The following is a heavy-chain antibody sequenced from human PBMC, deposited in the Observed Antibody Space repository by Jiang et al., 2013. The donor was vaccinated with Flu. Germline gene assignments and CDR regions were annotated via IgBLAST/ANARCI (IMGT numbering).Heavy chain of an antibody. V-gene: IGHV1-69*01. Sequence: SGAEVKKPGSSVKVSCKASGGTFGSHVISWVRQAPGQGLEWMGGFIPIFGTANYAQKFEGRLTISADASTSTAYMELSSLKSEDTAVYYCARDSLVRHTPLLLYYFDL. J-gene: IGHJ2*01. CDR2: FIPIFGTA. CDR3: ARDSLVRHTPLLLYYFDL. CDR1: GGTFGSHV. D-gene: IGHD1-26*01.